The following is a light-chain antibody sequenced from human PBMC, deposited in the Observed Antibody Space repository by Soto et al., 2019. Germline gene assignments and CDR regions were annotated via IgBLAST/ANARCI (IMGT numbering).Light chain of an antibody. CDR2: NVS. J-gene: IGKJ2*01. Sequence: EVVMTQSPLSLPATLGQPASISFRSSQSPVHGGVNTFLNWFPQRRGQSPRRLIYNVSNQDSGVQDIFRGSRSGTDFALDISWVATEDVCSYFGMQAAHCPYTFGQGTKLEIK. CDR3: MQAAHCPYT. V-gene: IGKV2-30*02. CDR1: QSPVHGGVNTF.